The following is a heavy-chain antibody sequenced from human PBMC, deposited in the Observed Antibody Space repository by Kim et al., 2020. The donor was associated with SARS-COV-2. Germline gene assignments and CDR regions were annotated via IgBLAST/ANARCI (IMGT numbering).Heavy chain of an antibody. Sequence: GESLKISCKGSGYSFTSYWIGWVRQMPGKGLEWMGIIYPGDSDTRYSPSFQGQVTISADKSISTAYLQWSSLKASDTAMYYCARHINPTLRYFARAEYYFDYWGQGTLVTVSS. J-gene: IGHJ4*02. V-gene: IGHV5-51*01. CDR1: GYSFTSYW. CDR3: ARHINPTLRYFARAEYYFDY. D-gene: IGHD3-9*01. CDR2: IYPGDSDT.